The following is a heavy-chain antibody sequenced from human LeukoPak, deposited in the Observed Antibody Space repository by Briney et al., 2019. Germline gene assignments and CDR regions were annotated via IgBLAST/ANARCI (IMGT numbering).Heavy chain of an antibody. Sequence: PSETLSLTCTVSGGSISISTYYWGWIRQPPGKGLEWIGSIYYSGSTSYNPSLKSRVTMSVDTFKNQFSLKLDSVTAADTAVYYCARNASDSGTSYFDYWGQGTLVTVSS. CDR1: GGSISISTYY. V-gene: IGHV4-39*01. CDR2: IYYSGST. J-gene: IGHJ4*02. D-gene: IGHD1-26*01. CDR3: ARNASDSGTSYFDY.